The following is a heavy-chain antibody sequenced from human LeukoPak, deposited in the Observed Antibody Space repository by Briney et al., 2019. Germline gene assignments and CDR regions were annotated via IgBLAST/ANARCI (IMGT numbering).Heavy chain of an antibody. Sequence: ASVKVSCKASGYTFTSYYMHWVRQAPGQGLEWMGIINPSGGSTSYAQKFQGRVTMTRDTSTSTVYMELSRLRSDDTAVYYCARDRRGYSYGWWFDPWGQGTLVTVSS. J-gene: IGHJ5*02. CDR1: GYTFTSYY. D-gene: IGHD5-18*01. CDR3: ARDRRGYSYGWWFDP. CDR2: INPSGGST. V-gene: IGHV1-46*01.